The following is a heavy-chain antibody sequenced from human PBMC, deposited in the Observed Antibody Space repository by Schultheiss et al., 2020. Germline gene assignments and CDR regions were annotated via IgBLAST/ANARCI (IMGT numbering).Heavy chain of an antibody. CDR2: INHSGST. D-gene: IGHD2-15*01. CDR1: GGSISSYY. J-gene: IGHJ5*02. Sequence: SETLSLTCTVSGGSISSYYWSWIRQPPGKGLEWIGEINHSGSTNYNPSLKSRVTISVDTSKNQFSLKLSSVTAADTAVYYCQRGVVAANNWFDPWGQGTLVTVSS. CDR3: QRGVVAANNWFDP. V-gene: IGHV4-34*01.